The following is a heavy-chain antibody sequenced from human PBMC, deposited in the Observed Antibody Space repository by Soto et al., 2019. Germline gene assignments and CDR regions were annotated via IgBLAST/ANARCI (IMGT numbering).Heavy chain of an antibody. CDR3: ARDPGSSSWYGDWYFDL. CDR1: GGTFSSYT. J-gene: IGHJ2*01. CDR2: IIPILGIA. D-gene: IGHD6-13*01. Sequence: QVQLVQSGAEVKKPGSSVKVSCKASGGTFSSYTISWVRQAPGQGLEWMGRIIPILGIANYEQKFQGRVTITADKSTSTAYMELSSLRSEDTAVYYCARDPGSSSWYGDWYFDLWGRGTLVTVSS. V-gene: IGHV1-69*08.